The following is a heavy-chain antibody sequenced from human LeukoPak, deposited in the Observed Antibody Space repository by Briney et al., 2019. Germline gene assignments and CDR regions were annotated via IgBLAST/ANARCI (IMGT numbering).Heavy chain of an antibody. J-gene: IGHJ3*01. D-gene: IGHD1-26*01. CDR3: AQGSAFDV. V-gene: IGHV1-2*02. CDR1: GYNFSGHY. CDR2: IKPSNGDT. Sequence: ASVKVSCKASGYNFSGHYMHWVRQAPGQGLEWMGWIKPSNGDTKYAQNFQGRVTMTRDTSISTAYMELSSLRADDTAVYYCAQGSAFDVWGHGTMVTVSS.